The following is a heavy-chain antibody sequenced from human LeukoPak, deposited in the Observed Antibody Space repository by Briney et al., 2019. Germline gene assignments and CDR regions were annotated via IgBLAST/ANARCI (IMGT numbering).Heavy chain of an antibody. CDR3: ARTFDCSSTSCGDY. D-gene: IGHD2-2*01. Sequence: SVKVSCKASGGTFSSYAISWVRQAPGQGLEWMGGIIPIFGTANYAQKFQGRVTITADESTSTAYMEQSSLRSEDTAVYYCARTFDCSSTSCGDYWGQGTLVTVSS. CDR1: GGTFSSYA. CDR2: IIPIFGTA. J-gene: IGHJ4*02. V-gene: IGHV1-69*13.